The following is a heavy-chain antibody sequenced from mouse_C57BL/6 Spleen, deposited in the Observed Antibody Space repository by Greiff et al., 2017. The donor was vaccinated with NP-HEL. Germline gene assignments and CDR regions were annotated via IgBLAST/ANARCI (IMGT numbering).Heavy chain of an antibody. CDR2: IYPGDGDT. CDR3: ARVTGRWYFDV. V-gene: IGHV1-82*01. Sequence: VQLQQSGPELVKPGASVKISCKASGYAFSSSWMNWVKQRPGKGLEWIGRIYPGDGDTNYNGKFKGKATLTADKSSSTAYMQLSSLTSEDSAVYFCARVTGRWYFDVWGTGTTVTVSS. D-gene: IGHD4-1*01. CDR1: GYAFSSSW. J-gene: IGHJ1*03.